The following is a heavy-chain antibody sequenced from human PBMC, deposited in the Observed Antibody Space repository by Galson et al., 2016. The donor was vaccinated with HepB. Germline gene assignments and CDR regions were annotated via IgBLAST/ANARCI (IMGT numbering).Heavy chain of an antibody. V-gene: IGHV4-59*12. CDR2: IYYSGST. CDR1: GSSISNYY. CDR3: AGDRGHRYGYTGFLDY. J-gene: IGHJ4*02. D-gene: IGHD5-18*01. Sequence: SETLSLTCTVSGSSISNYYWSWIRQPPGKGLEWIGFIYYSGSTNHNPSLKSRMTTSIAQARNQFSLSLRSVTAADTAIYYCAGDRGHRYGYTGFLDYWGQGILVAVSS.